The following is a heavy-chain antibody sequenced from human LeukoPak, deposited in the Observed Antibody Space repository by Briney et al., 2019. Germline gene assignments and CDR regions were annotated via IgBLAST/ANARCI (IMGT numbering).Heavy chain of an antibody. Sequence: GGSLRLSCAASGFTFSSYAMSWVRQAPGKGLEWVSAISGSGGSTYYADSVKGRFTISRDNSKNTLYLQMNSLRAEDTAVYYCAKVPTSSWYGLAWFDPWGQGTLVTVSS. CDR1: GFTFSSYA. CDR2: ISGSGGST. D-gene: IGHD6-13*01. J-gene: IGHJ5*02. CDR3: AKVPTSSWYGLAWFDP. V-gene: IGHV3-23*01.